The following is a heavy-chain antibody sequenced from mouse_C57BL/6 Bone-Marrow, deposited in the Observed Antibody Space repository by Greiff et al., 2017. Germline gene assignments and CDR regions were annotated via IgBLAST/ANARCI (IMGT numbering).Heavy chain of an antibody. Sequence: EVQLQQSGAEFVRPGASVKLSCTASGFNIKDDYMHWVKQSPEQGLEWIGWIDPENGDTEYASKFQGKATITADTASNTAYLQLHSLTSENTTVYYCTTLTGWYFDVWGTGTTVTVSS. V-gene: IGHV14-4*01. D-gene: IGHD4-1*01. CDR1: GFNIKDDY. CDR3: TTLTGWYFDV. J-gene: IGHJ1*03. CDR2: IDPENGDT.